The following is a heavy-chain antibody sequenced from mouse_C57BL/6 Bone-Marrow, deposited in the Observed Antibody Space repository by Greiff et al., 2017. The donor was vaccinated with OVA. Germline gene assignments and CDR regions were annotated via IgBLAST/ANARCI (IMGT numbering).Heavy chain of an antibody. V-gene: IGHV1-18*01. CDR1: GYTFTDYN. CDR3: ARHYSNWAWFAY. Sequence: EVKLLESGPELVKPGASVKIPCKASGYTFTDYNMDWVKQSHGKSLEWIGDINPNNGGTIYNQKFKGKATLTVDKSSSTAYMELRSLTSEDTAVYYCARHYSNWAWFAYWGQGTLVTVSA. D-gene: IGHD2-5*01. CDR2: INPNNGGT. J-gene: IGHJ3*01.